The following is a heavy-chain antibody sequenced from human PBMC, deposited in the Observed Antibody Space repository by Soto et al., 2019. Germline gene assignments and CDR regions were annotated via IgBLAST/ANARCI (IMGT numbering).Heavy chain of an antibody. Sequence: ASVKVSCKASGYTFTNYAITCVRQAPRQRLEWMGWINAGNGNTKYSQKFQGRVTITRDTSASTAYMELSSPRSEDTAVYYCARDDLPGITMVRGEYYYYYGMDVWGQGTTVTVSS. CDR3: ARDDLPGITMVRGEYYYYYGMDV. V-gene: IGHV1-3*01. CDR1: GYTFTNYA. CDR2: INAGNGNT. D-gene: IGHD3-10*01. J-gene: IGHJ6*02.